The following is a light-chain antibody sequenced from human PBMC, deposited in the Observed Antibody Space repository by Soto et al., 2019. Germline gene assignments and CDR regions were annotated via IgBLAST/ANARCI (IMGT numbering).Light chain of an antibody. V-gene: IGKV3-11*01. CDR1: QSVRTY. J-gene: IGKJ1*01. CDR2: NAS. CDR3: QQYNNWPPWT. Sequence: ESVLTHSPGTMSLFPVSGATLSCRASQSVRTYLAWYQQKPGQAPRLLISNASNRATGIPARFSGSGSGTDFTLTISSLQSEDFAVYYCQQYNNWPPWTFGQGTKVDIK.